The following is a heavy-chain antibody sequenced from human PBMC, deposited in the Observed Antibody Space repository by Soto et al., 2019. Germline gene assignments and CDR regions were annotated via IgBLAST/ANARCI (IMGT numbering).Heavy chain of an antibody. J-gene: IGHJ6*03. CDR2: IYYSGST. CDR1: GGSISSNY. CDR3: ARLLESTTIFGVAYYYYYMDV. V-gene: IGHV4-59*08. Sequence: SETLSLTCSVSGGSISSNYWSWIRQPPGKGLEWIGYIYYSGSTNYNPSLKSRLTISVDTSKNQFSLNLSSVTAADTAVYYCARLLESTTIFGVAYYYYYMDVWGKETTVTVSS. D-gene: IGHD3-3*01.